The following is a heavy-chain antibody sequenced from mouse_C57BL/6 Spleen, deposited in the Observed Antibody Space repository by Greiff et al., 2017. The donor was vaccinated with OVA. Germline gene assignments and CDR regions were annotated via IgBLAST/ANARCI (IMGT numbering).Heavy chain of an antibody. J-gene: IGHJ1*03. CDR3: ARKGNGYFDV. CDR1: GFSLTSYG. CDR2: IWSGGST. D-gene: IGHD1-2*01. Sequence: QVHVKQSGPGLVQPSQSLSITCTVSGFSLTSYGVHWVRQSPGKGLEWLGVIWSGGSTDYNAAFISRLSISKDNSKSQVFFKMNSLQADDTAIYYCARKGNGYFDVWGTGTTVTVSS. V-gene: IGHV2-2*01.